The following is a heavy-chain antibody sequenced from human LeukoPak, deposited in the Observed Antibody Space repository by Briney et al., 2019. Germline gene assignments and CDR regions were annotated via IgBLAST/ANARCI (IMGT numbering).Heavy chain of an antibody. Sequence: PSVTLTLTCTVSGGSISSSSYYWGWIRQPPGKWLEWIGSIYYSGSTYYKPSLKSRVTISVDTSKNHFSLKLSSVTAQDTAVYYCASRGTYDFWSGYSDYWGQGTLVTVSS. CDR1: GGSISSSSYY. J-gene: IGHJ4*02. CDR3: ASRGTYDFWSGYSDY. V-gene: IGHV4-39*02. D-gene: IGHD3-3*01. CDR2: IYYSGST.